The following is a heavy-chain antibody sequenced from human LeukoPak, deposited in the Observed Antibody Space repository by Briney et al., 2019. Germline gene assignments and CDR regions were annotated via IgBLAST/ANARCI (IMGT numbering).Heavy chain of an antibody. J-gene: IGHJ4*02. CDR1: GGSFSSYW. Sequence: ETLSLTCTVYGGSFSSYWMHWVRQAPGKGLVWVSRINTDGSSTSYADSVKGRFTISRDNAKNTLYLQMNSLRAEDTAVYYCARVGVVTSGDYWGQGTLVTVSS. D-gene: IGHD2-21*02. V-gene: IGHV3-74*01. CDR2: INTDGSST. CDR3: ARVGVVTSGDY.